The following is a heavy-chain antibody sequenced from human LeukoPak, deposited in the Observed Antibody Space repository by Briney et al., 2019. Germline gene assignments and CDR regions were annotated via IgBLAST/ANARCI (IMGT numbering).Heavy chain of an antibody. V-gene: IGHV4-61*01. CDR2: IYYSGST. D-gene: IGHD6-13*01. Sequence: NPSETLSLTCTVSGGSVSSGNYYWSWIRQPPGKGLEWIGYIYYSGSTNYNPSLKSRVTISVDTSKNQFSLKLNSVTAADTAVYFCARGGFRAAAGTALWYWGQGTLVTVSS. J-gene: IGHJ4*02. CDR3: ARGGFRAAAGTALWY. CDR1: GGSVSSGNYY.